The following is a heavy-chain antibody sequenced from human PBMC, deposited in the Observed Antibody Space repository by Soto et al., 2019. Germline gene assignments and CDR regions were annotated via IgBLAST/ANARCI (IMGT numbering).Heavy chain of an antibody. Sequence: SVKVSCKASGGTFSSYAISWVRQAPGQGLKWMGGIIPIFGTANYAQKFQGRVTITADESTSTAYMELSSLRSEDTAVYYCARVTMVRGVTPQGMDVWGQGTTVTVSS. D-gene: IGHD3-10*01. CDR3: ARVTMVRGVTPQGMDV. CDR1: GGTFSSYA. CDR2: IIPIFGTA. V-gene: IGHV1-69*13. J-gene: IGHJ6*02.